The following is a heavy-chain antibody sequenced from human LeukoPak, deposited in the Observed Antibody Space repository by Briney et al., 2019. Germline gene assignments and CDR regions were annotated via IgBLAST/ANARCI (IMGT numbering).Heavy chain of an antibody. J-gene: IGHJ4*02. CDR3: AGGLYCSSANCYFDY. V-gene: IGHV5-51*01. CDR2: IYPGDSDT. D-gene: IGHD2-2*01. CDR1: GYSFISYW. Sequence: GESLKISCKGSGYSFISYWIGWLRQMPGKGLDWMGIIYPGDSDTRYSPSFQGQASISVDKSTSTAYLQWGSLKASDTAMYYCAGGLYCSSANCYFDYWGQGTLVTVSS.